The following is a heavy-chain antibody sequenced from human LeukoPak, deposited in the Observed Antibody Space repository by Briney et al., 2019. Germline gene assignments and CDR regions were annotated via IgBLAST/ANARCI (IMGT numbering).Heavy chain of an antibody. CDR3: AKDWEYSSSWFPGFYYGMDV. J-gene: IGHJ6*02. D-gene: IGHD6-13*01. CDR1: GFTFSSYW. Sequence: GGSLRLSCAASGFTFSSYWMHWVRQAPGKGLVWVSRINSDGSSTSHADSVKGRFTISRDNSKNTLYLQMNSLRAEDTAVYYCAKDWEYSSSWFPGFYYGMDVWGQGTTVTVSS. CDR2: INSDGSST. V-gene: IGHV3-74*01.